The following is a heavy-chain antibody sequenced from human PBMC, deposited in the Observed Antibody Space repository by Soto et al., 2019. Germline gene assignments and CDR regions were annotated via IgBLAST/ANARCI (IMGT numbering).Heavy chain of an antibody. CDR3: ARDVGVLVPAANNWFDP. J-gene: IGHJ5*02. V-gene: IGHV4-4*02. CDR1: GVSISSHDW. CDR2: IYHSGST. D-gene: IGHD2-2*01. Sequence: PSETLSLTCAVSGVSISSHDWWTWVRQPPGKGLEWIGEIYHSGSTNYNPSLKSRVTISVDKSKNQFSLKLSSVTAADTAVYYCARDVGVLVPAANNWFDPWGQGTLVTVSS.